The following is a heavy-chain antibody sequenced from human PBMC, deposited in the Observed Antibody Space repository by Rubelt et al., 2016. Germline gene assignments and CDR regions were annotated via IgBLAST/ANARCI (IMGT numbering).Heavy chain of an antibody. CDR1: GYTLTELS. J-gene: IGHJ4*02. CDR2: FDPEDGET. D-gene: IGHD6-6*01. Sequence: QVQLVQSGAEVKKPGASVKVSCKVSGYTLTELSMHWVRQAPGKGLEWMGGFDPEDGETIYAQKFQGRVTITRDMSLRTAYIELSSLRSEDSAVYYWARSASIAGDWGQGTLVTVSS. V-gene: IGHV1-24*01. CDR3: ARSASIAGD.